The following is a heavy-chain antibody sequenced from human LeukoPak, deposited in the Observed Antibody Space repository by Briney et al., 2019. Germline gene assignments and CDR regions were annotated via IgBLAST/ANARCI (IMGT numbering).Heavy chain of an antibody. CDR2: IKHDGSEK. CDR1: GFTFSSYW. D-gene: IGHD5-24*01. Sequence: PGGSLRLSCAASGFTFSSYWMSWVRQAPGKGLEWVANIKHDGSEKYYVDSVKGRFTISRDNAKNSLYLQMNSLRAEDTAVYYCARALEMATTPLDYWGQGTLVTVSS. V-gene: IGHV3-7*01. J-gene: IGHJ4*02. CDR3: ARALEMATTPLDY.